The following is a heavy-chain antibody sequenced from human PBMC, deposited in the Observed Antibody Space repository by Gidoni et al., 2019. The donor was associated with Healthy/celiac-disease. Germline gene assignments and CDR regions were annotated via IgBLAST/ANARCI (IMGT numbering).Heavy chain of an antibody. Sequence: EVQLVESGGGLVKPGGSLRLSCAASGFTFSNAWMSWVRQAPGKGLEWVGRIKSKTDGGTTDYAAPVKGRFTISRDDSKNTLYLQMNSLKTEDTAVYYCTTEGIAVAGPFDYWGQGTLVTVSS. CDR1: GFTFSNAW. CDR3: TTEGIAVAGPFDY. V-gene: IGHV3-15*01. CDR2: IKSKTDGGTT. D-gene: IGHD6-19*01. J-gene: IGHJ4*02.